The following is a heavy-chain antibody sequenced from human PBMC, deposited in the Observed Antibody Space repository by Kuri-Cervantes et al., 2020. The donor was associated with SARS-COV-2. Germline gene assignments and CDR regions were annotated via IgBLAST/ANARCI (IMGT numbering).Heavy chain of an antibody. V-gene: IGHV1-46*01. CDR1: GYTFTSYY. D-gene: IGHD2-2*01. Sequence: ASVKVSCKASGYTFTSYYMHWVRQAPGQGLEWMGIINPSGGSTSYAQKFQGRVTMTRDTSTSTVYMELSSLRSEDTAVYYCARGGGDCSSTSCSRYYYGMDVWGQGTTVTVSS. CDR2: INPSGGST. J-gene: IGHJ6*02. CDR3: ARGGGDCSSTSCSRYYYGMDV.